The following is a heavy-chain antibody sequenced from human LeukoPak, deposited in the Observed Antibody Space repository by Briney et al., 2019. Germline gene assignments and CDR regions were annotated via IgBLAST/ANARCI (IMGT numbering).Heavy chain of an antibody. CDR3: ARDLRGYSGYYFDY. V-gene: IGHV1-2*02. CDR1: GYTFTDYY. Sequence: ASVKVSCKASGYTFTDYYMHWVRQAPGQGLEWMGWINPNSGGTNYAQSFQGRVTMTRDTSISAAYMELSRLRSDDTAVYYCARDLRGYSGYYFDYWGQGTLVTVSS. D-gene: IGHD5-12*01. J-gene: IGHJ4*02. CDR2: INPNSGGT.